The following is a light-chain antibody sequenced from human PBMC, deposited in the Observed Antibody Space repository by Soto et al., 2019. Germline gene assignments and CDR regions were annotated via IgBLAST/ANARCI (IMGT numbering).Light chain of an antibody. CDR3: QQYGTSPTWT. CDR1: ESISNNY. V-gene: IGKV3-20*01. J-gene: IGKJ1*01. Sequence: EIVLMQSPDTLSLSPGEEATLSCRTSESISNNYLAWYQQKAGQAPRLLIYGASGRATGIPDRFSGSGSGTDFTLTISRLEPEDFAVYYCQQYGTSPTWTFGQGTNVEVK. CDR2: GAS.